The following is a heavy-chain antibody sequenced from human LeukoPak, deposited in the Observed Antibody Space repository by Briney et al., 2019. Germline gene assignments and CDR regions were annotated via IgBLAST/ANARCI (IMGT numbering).Heavy chain of an antibody. CDR1: GGSISSSSYY. CDR2: IYYSGST. J-gene: IGHJ6*03. Sequence: SETLSLTCTVSGGSISSSSYYWGWIRQPPGKGLEWIGSIYYSGSTYNNPSLKSRFTITVATAKNQFSLKLSSVSAADTAVYYCARDSRSYRSGWYPPLYMDVWGKGTTVTVSS. V-gene: IGHV4-39*07. D-gene: IGHD6-19*01. CDR3: ARDSRSYRSGWYPPLYMDV.